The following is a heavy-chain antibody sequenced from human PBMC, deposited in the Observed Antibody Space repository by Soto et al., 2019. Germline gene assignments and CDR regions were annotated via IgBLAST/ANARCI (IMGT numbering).Heavy chain of an antibody. V-gene: IGHV1-3*01. CDR3: ARSFLVGGYPGSSGWSWWFDP. Sequence: ASVKVSCKASGYTFTSYAMHWVRQAPGQRLEWMGWINAGNGNTKYSQKFQGRVTITRDTSASTAYMELSSLRSEDTAVYYCARSFLVGGYPGSSGWSWWFDPWGQGTLVTVSS. J-gene: IGHJ5*02. CDR1: GYTFTSYA. CDR2: INAGNGNT. D-gene: IGHD6-19*01.